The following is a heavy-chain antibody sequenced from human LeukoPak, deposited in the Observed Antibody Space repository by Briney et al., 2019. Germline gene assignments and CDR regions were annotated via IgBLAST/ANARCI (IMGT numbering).Heavy chain of an antibody. J-gene: IGHJ4*02. Sequence: ASVKVSCKASGYTFTSQYMHWVRQAPGQGLEWMGIINPSGVSTTYAQKFQGRVTMTRDTSTSTVYMELSSLRSQDTAVYYCARAVAAGRRFDYWGQGTLVTVSS. D-gene: IGHD6-13*01. CDR3: ARAVAAGRRFDY. V-gene: IGHV1-46*01. CDR2: INPSGVST. CDR1: GYTFTSQY.